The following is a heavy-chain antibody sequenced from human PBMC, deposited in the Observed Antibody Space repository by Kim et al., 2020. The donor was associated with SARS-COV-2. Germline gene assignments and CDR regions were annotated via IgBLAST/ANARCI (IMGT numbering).Heavy chain of an antibody. Sequence: SGGTGYNPSPKSRVTISVDTSRNQLSLRLTSVTAADTAVYYCARGQLRLHNWGQGSLVTVSS. V-gene: IGHV4-34*01. J-gene: IGHJ4*02. CDR3: ARGQLRLHN. D-gene: IGHD2-21*01. CDR2: SGGT.